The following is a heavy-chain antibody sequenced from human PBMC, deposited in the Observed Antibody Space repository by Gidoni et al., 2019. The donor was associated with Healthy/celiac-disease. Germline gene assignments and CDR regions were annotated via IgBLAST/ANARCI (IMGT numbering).Heavy chain of an antibody. CDR1: GFTFSSSA. D-gene: IGHD3-9*01. CDR3: VKDFLYYDSLTGYFDY. J-gene: IGHJ4*02. V-gene: IGHV3-64D*06. Sequence: EVQLVASGGGLVQPGGSLRLSCSASGFTFSSSAMHWVRQAPGKGLEYVAAISSNWGSTYYADSVKGRFTITRDNSKNTLYLQMSSLRAEDTAVYYCVKDFLYYDSLTGYFDYWGQGTLVTVSS. CDR2: ISSNWGST.